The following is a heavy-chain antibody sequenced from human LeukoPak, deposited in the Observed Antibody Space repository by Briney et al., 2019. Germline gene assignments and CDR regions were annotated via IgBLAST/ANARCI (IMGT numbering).Heavy chain of an antibody. D-gene: IGHD2-15*01. CDR2: IYTSGST. V-gene: IGHV4-4*07. Sequence: SETLSLTCTVSGGSISSYYWSWIRQPAGKGLEWIGRIYTSGSTNYNPSLKSRVTMSVDTSKNQFSLKLSSVTAADTAVYYCAREGYCSGGSCYSVGEFDYWGQGTLVTVPS. CDR3: AREGYCSGGSCYSVGEFDY. J-gene: IGHJ4*02. CDR1: GGSISSYY.